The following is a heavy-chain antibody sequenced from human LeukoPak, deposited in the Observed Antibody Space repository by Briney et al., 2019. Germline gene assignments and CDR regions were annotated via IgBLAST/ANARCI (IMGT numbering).Heavy chain of an antibody. CDR3: ARPGGWKVTTAARYYYYGMDV. CDR1: GGSVSSGSYY. V-gene: IGHV4-61*01. CDR2: IYYSGST. J-gene: IGHJ6*02. D-gene: IGHD4-17*01. Sequence: SETLSLTCTVSGGSVSSGSYYWSWIRQPPGKGLEWIGYIYYSGSTNYNPSLKSRVTISVDTSKNQFSLKLSSVTAADTAVYYCARPGGWKVTTAARYYYYGMDVWGQGTTVTVSS.